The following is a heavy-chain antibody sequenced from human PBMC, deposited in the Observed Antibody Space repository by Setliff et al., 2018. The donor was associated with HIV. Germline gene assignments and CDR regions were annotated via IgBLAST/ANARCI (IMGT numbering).Heavy chain of an antibody. Sequence: GASVKVSCKGSGGNLNSFVISWVRQASGQGLEWMGGITPVIGRPQYAQRFHDRVTITADTSTSTAYMQLSSLRSEDTAVYYCARGGSGDHRVASWFDPWGQGTLVTVSS. CDR3: ARGGSGDHRVASWFDP. CDR1: GGNLNSFV. D-gene: IGHD5-12*01. V-gene: IGHV1-69*10. CDR2: ITPVIGRP. J-gene: IGHJ5*02.